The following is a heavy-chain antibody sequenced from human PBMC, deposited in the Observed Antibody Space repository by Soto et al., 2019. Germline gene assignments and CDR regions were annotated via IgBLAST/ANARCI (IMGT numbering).Heavy chain of an antibody. CDR1: GDSVSSNSAA. CDR3: ARDLGDYGDDGESYYYGMDV. V-gene: IGHV6-1*01. J-gene: IGHJ6*02. D-gene: IGHD4-17*01. Sequence: SQTLSLTCAISGDSVSSNSAAWNWIRQSPSRGLEWLGRTYYRSKWYNDYAVSVKSRITINPDTSKNQFSLQLNSVTPEDTAVYYCARDLGDYGDDGESYYYGMDVWGQGTTVTVSS. CDR2: TYYRSKWYN.